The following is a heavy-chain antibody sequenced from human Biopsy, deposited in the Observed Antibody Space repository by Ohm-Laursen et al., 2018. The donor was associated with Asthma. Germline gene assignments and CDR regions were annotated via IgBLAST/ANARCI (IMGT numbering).Heavy chain of an antibody. D-gene: IGHD6-19*01. CDR1: GGTFSNFA. CDR2: ITTVFGKT. CDR3: ARCQVGYSSGWSLLLKKIYYSGMDV. V-gene: IGHV1-69*13. J-gene: IGHJ6*02. Sequence: SVKVSCKAPGGTFSNFAISWVRQAPGQGLEWLGGITTVFGKTNYAQKFQGRVTITADESTSTAYMEVTSLRSEDTAIYYCARCQVGYSSGWSLLLKKIYYSGMDVWGQGTAVTVSS.